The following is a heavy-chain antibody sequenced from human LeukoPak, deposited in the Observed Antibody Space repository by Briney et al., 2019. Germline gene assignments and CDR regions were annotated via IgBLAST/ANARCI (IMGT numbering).Heavy chain of an antibody. V-gene: IGHV1-69*05. J-gene: IGHJ4*02. CDR3: AREGDGYNFGY. CDR1: GGTFSSYA. D-gene: IGHD5-24*01. CDR2: IIPIFGTA. Sequence: ASVKVSCKASGGTFSSYAISWVRQAPGQGLEWMGGIIPIFGTASYAQKFQGRVTITTDESTSTAYMELSSLRSEDTAVYYCAREGDGYNFGYWGQGTLVTVSS.